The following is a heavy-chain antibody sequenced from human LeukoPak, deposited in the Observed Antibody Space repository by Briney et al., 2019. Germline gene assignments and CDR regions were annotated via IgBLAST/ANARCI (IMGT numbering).Heavy chain of an antibody. J-gene: IGHJ4*02. Sequence: ASVKVPCKASGYTFTSYGISWVRQAPGQGLEWMGWISAYNGNTNYAQKLQGRVTMTTDTSTSTAYMELRSLRSDDTAVYYCARIYYSSSSWSGFDYWGQGTLVTVSS. CDR1: GYTFTSYG. D-gene: IGHD6-6*01. CDR2: ISAYNGNT. CDR3: ARIYYSSSSWSGFDY. V-gene: IGHV1-18*01.